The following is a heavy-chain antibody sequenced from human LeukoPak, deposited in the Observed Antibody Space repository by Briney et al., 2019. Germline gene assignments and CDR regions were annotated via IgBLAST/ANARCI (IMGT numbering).Heavy chain of an antibody. CDR3: ARDLRVGYSGYGNFDY. V-gene: IGHV3-21*01. CDR1: GFTFSGYS. D-gene: IGHD5-12*01. CDR2: ISSSSSYI. J-gene: IGHJ4*02. Sequence: GGSLRVSCAASGFTFSGYSMNWVRQAPGKGVEWVSSISSSSSYIYYADSVKGRFTISRDNAKNSLYLQMNSLRAEDTAVYYCARDLRVGYSGYGNFDYWGQGTLVTVSS.